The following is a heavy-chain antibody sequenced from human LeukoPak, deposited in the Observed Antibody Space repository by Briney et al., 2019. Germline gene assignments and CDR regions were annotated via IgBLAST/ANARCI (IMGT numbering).Heavy chain of an antibody. D-gene: IGHD3-22*01. CDR2: ISDTGGRT. CDR1: GTTLSNYG. V-gene: IGHV3-23*01. Sequence: GGSLRLSCAVSGTTLSNYGMTWVRQAPGKGLEWVAGISDTGGRTNYADSVKGRFTISRDNPKNTLYLQMNSLRAEDTAMYFCAKRGVVIRVILVGFHKEAYYFDSWGQGALVTVSS. CDR3: AKRGVVIRVILVGFHKEAYYFDS. J-gene: IGHJ4*02.